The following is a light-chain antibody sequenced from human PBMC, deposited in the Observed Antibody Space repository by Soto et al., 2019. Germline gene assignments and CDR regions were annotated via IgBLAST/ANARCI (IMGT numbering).Light chain of an antibody. CDR2: AAS. V-gene: IGKV1-12*01. Sequence: DIQMTQSPSSLSASVGDRVTITCRASQGISSWLAWYQQKPGKAPKYLIQAASSLQGGVPSTFSGSGSGTDFTLTINTLHPEDFATYYCLQVYSFPRTFGQGTKVDIK. CDR1: QGISSW. J-gene: IGKJ1*01. CDR3: LQVYSFPRT.